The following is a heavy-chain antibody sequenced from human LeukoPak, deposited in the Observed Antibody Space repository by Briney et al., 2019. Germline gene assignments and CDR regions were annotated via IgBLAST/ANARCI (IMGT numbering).Heavy chain of an antibody. J-gene: IGHJ5*02. Sequence: ASVKVSCKASGGTFSSYTISWVRQAPGQGLEWMGRIIPILGIANYAQKFRGRVTITADKSTSTAYMELSSLRSEDTAVYYCASDNGGDWFDPWGQGTLVTVSS. D-gene: IGHD4-23*01. CDR2: IIPILGIA. CDR3: ASDNGGDWFDP. V-gene: IGHV1-69*02. CDR1: GGTFSSYT.